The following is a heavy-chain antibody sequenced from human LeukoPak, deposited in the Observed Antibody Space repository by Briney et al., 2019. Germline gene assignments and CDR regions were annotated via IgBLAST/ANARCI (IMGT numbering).Heavy chain of an antibody. Sequence: SSETLSLTCTVSGGSISSYYWSWIRQPPGKGLEWIGYIYYSGSTNYNPSLKSRVTISVDTSKNQFSLKLSSVTAADTAVYYCARSVWLQQEDWYFDLWGRGTLVTVSS. CDR3: ARSVWLQQEDWYFDL. D-gene: IGHD5-24*01. CDR2: IYYSGST. J-gene: IGHJ2*01. V-gene: IGHV4-59*01. CDR1: GGSISSYY.